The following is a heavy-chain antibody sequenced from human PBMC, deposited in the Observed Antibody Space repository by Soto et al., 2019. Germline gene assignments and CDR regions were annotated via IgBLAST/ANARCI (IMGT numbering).Heavy chain of an antibody. J-gene: IGHJ4*02. V-gene: IGHV1-3*01. CDR3: ARAEYYYASSGWPPFDY. D-gene: IGHD3-22*01. Sequence: XSVKVSCKASGYPFTSYAMHWVRQAPGQRLEWMGWINAGNGNTKYSQKFQGRVTITRDTSASTAYMELSSLRSEDTAVYYCARAEYYYASSGWPPFDYCGQGTLVTVSS. CDR2: INAGNGNT. CDR1: GYPFTSYA.